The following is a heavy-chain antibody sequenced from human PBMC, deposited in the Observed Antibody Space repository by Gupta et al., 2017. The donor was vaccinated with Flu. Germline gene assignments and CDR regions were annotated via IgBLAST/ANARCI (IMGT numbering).Heavy chain of an antibody. V-gene: IGHV1-2*06. Sequence: YRHWVRQGAGKGLEWRGRINPNGSSTKDAQKFQGRVTLTRDTSISTAYMELTRLTTDDTAVYFCARDAYCSTTSCFQPFDHWGQGTLVTVSS. CDR1: Y. D-gene: IGHD2-2*01. CDR3: ARDAYCSTTSCFQPFDH. J-gene: IGHJ4*02. CDR2: INPNGSST.